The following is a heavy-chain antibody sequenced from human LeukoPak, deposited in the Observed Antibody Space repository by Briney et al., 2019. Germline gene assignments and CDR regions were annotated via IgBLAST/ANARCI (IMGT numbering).Heavy chain of an antibody. D-gene: IGHD6-13*01. J-gene: IGHJ4*02. CDR1: GGSISSYY. CDR3: ARGLMMAVAGRGEFHY. Sequence: PSETLSLTCTVSGGSISSYYWSRIRQPPGKGLEWIGYIYYSGSTNYNPSLKSRVTISVDTSKNQFSLKLSSVTAADTAVYYCARGLMMAVAGRGEFHYWGQGTLVTVSS. CDR2: IYYSGST. V-gene: IGHV4-59*01.